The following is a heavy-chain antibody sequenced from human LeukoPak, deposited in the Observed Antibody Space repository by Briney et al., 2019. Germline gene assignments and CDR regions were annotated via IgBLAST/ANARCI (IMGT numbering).Heavy chain of an antibody. V-gene: IGHV3-7*01. CDR1: GFTFSSYW. J-gene: IGHJ4*02. D-gene: IGHD2-21*01. CDR2: IKQDGSEK. CDR3: ARDTGTGGDFEVCDY. Sequence: PGGSLRLSCAASGFTFSSYWMSWVRQAPGKGLEWVANIKQDGSEKYYVDSVKGRFTISRDNAKNSLYLQMNSLRAEDTAVYYCARDTGTGGDFEVCDYWGQGTLVTVSS.